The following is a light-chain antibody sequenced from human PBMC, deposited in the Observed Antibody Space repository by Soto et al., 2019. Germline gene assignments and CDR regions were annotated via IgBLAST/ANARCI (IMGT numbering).Light chain of an antibody. Sequence: EIVLTQSPGTLSLSPGEGATLSCRASQSVSSNYLAWYQQRPGQAPRLLIYDASSRATGVPDRFSGRGSGPDFTLTISRLEPEDFAFYYCHQYGGSPGTLGQGTKVEI. CDR3: HQYGGSPGT. V-gene: IGKV3-20*01. J-gene: IGKJ1*01. CDR1: QSVSSNY. CDR2: DAS.